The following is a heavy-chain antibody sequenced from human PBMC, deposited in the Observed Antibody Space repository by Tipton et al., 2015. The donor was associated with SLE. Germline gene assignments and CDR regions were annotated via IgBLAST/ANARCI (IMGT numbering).Heavy chain of an antibody. Sequence: TLSLTCTVSGGSISSTNSYWGWIRQPPGKGLEWIGSISYSGGIYYNPSLKSRVTMSVDTSKNQFSLRLSSVTAADTAVYYCARHEYGSSSAAFEIWGHGTMVTVSS. D-gene: IGHD6-6*01. CDR3: ARHEYGSSSAAFEI. CDR2: ISYSGGI. CDR1: GGSISSTNSY. J-gene: IGHJ3*02. V-gene: IGHV4-39*01.